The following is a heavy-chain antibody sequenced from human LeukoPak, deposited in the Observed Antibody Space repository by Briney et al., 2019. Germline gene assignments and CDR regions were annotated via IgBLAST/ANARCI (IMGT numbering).Heavy chain of an antibody. CDR3: ARFARYSGYEFGFDY. CDR1: GYTFTGYY. V-gene: IGHV1-2*02. CDR2: INPNSGGT. Sequence: ASVTVSCKASGYTFTGYYMHWVRQAPGQGLEWMGWINPNSGGTNYAQKFQGRDTITRDRSISTAHMELSRLRCDDTAMYYCARFARYSGYEFGFDYWGQGPLVTVSS. J-gene: IGHJ4*02. D-gene: IGHD5-12*01.